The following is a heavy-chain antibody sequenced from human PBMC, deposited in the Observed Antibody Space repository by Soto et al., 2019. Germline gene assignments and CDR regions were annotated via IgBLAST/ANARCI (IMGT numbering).Heavy chain of an antibody. CDR2: INHSRST. CDR1: GGSFSGYY. J-gene: IGHJ6*02. CDR3: GGRWGGGSYRYYYYYYGMDV. D-gene: IGHD1-26*01. Sequence: QVQLQQWGAGLLKPSETLSLTCAVYGGSFSGYYWSWIRQPPGKGLEWIGEINHSRSTNYNPSHKRRVTISGDPSKNQFSLERGYVTAADTAVYYCGGRWGGGSYRYYYYYYGMDVWGQGTTVTVSS. V-gene: IGHV4-34*01.